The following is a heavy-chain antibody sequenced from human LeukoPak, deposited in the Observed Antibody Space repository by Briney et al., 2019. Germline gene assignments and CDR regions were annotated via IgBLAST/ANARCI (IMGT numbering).Heavy chain of an antibody. CDR3: AKGSYYDSSGFFYFDY. Sequence: GGSLRLSCAASGFTFSSYSMNWVRQAPGKGLEWVSSISSSSSYIYYADSVKGRFTISRDNAKNSLYVQVNSLGTEDTAAYYCAKGSYYDSSGFFYFDYWAQEPLATVSS. V-gene: IGHV3-21*04. J-gene: IGHJ4*02. CDR2: ISSSSSYI. D-gene: IGHD3-22*01. CDR1: GFTFSSYS.